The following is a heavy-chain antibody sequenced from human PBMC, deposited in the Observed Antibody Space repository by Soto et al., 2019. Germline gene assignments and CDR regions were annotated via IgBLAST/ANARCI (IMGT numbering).Heavy chain of an antibody. CDR2: VYYSGST. CDR3: ARRGSHFDY. Sequence: QVQLQESGPGLVKPSETLSLTCTVSGGSMISYYWSWIRQPPGKGLEWIGYVYYSGSTKYNPSLKSRVTISVDTSKNQFSLKLSSMTAADTAMYYCARRGSHFDYWGQGNLVTVSS. D-gene: IGHD3-10*01. V-gene: IGHV4-59*01. CDR1: GGSMISYY. J-gene: IGHJ4*02.